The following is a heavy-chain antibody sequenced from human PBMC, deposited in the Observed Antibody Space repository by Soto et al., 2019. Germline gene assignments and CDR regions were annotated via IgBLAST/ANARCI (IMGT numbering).Heavy chain of an antibody. CDR3: ARAPLYCSSTSCYAGYFDY. V-gene: IGHV4-59*01. CDR2: IYYSGST. Sequence: SETLSLTCTVSGGSISSYYWSWIRQPPGKGLEWIGYIYYSGSTNYNPSLKSRVTISVDTSKNQFSLKLSSVTAADTAVYYCARAPLYCSSTSCYAGYFDYWGQGTLVTVSS. D-gene: IGHD2-2*01. J-gene: IGHJ4*02. CDR1: GGSISSYY.